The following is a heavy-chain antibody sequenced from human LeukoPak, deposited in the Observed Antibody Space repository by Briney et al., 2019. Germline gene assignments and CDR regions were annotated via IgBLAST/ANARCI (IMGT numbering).Heavy chain of an antibody. V-gene: IGHV1-24*01. Sequence: GASVKVSCKVSGFTLADLSMHWVRQAPGKGLEWVGGFDRKNGDTIYAQRFRGRATLTEGTSTGTAYMDLSSLSADDTAVYYCATGVFCATTTCPGYQHYYYFMDVWGKGTTVTVSS. J-gene: IGHJ6*03. CDR2: FDRKNGDT. CDR3: ATGVFCATTTCPGYQHYYYFMDV. D-gene: IGHD2-2*01. CDR1: GFTLADLS.